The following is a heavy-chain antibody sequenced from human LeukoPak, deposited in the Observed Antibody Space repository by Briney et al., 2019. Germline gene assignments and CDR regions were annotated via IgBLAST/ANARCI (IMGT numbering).Heavy chain of an antibody. CDR1: GFTFSSYW. CDR3: ARDAPPGDSSAWFDAFDL. CDR2: IKRDGSDM. D-gene: IGHD6-19*01. Sequence: PGGSLRLSCAASGFTFSSYWMTWVRQAPGKGLEWVANIKRDGSDMHYVDSVKGRFTLSRDNAKNSLYLQMNSLRAEDTAVYYCARDAPPGDSSAWFDAFDLWGQGTMVSVSS. V-gene: IGHV3-7*01. J-gene: IGHJ3*01.